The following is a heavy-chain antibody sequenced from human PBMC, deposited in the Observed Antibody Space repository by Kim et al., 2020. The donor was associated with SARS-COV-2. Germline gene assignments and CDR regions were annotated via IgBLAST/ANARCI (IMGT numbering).Heavy chain of an antibody. J-gene: IGHJ4*02. CDR3: AGGAWGFDY. Sequence: GGSLRLSCAASGFNFSNDSMNWVRQAPGKGLEWVSSISSSRSDKYYGDSVRGRFTISRDTAENSLYLQMNSLRAEDTALYYCAGGAWGFDYWGLGTVVT. D-gene: IGHD1-26*01. V-gene: IGHV3-21*01. CDR1: GFNFSNDS. CDR2: ISSSRSDK.